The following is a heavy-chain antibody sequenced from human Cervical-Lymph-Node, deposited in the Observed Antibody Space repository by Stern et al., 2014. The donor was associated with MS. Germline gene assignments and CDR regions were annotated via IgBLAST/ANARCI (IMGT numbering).Heavy chain of an antibody. D-gene: IGHD6-19*01. Sequence: EVQLVESGGGLVQPGGSLTLSCAASGFTFSSYAMSWVRQAPGKGLEWVSAISGSDFSTYYADSVQGRFTISRDNSNNTLYLHMNSLRAEDTALYYCAKDRMGSGWYDYFDPWGQGTLVSVSS. V-gene: IGHV3-23*04. CDR3: AKDRMGSGWYDYFDP. CDR1: GFTFSSYA. CDR2: ISGSDFST. J-gene: IGHJ5*02.